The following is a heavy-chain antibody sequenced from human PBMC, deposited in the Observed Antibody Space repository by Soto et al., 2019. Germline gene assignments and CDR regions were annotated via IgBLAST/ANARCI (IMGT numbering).Heavy chain of an antibody. CDR3: ARVGYYYGSGSSRDAYYYYYGMDV. D-gene: IGHD3-10*01. V-gene: IGHV1-18*04. J-gene: IGHJ6*02. CDR1: GYIFTNFY. Sequence: ASVKVSCKASGYIFTNFYIHWVRQAPGQGLEWIGIISANNGNTNYAQKLQGRVTMTTDTSTSTAYMELRSLRSDDTAVYYCARVGYYYGSGSSRDAYYYYYGMDVWGQGTTVTVSS. CDR2: ISANNGNT.